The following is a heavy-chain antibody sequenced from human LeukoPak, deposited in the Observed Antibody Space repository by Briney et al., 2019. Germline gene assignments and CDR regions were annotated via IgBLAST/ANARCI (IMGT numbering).Heavy chain of an antibody. V-gene: IGHV3-64D*06. CDR2: ISSNGGST. CDR3: VKGEVWFGEFLRLPFDY. CDR1: GFTFSSYA. Sequence: PGGSLRLSCSASGFTFSSYAMHWVRQAPGKGLEYVSAISSNGGSTYYADSVKGRFTISRDNSKNTLYLQMSSLRAEDTAVYYCVKGEVWFGEFLRLPFDYWGQGTLVTVSS. D-gene: IGHD3-10*01. J-gene: IGHJ4*02.